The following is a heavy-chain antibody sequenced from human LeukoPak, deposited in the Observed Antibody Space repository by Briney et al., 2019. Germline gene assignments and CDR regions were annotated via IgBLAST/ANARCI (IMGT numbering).Heavy chain of an antibody. J-gene: IGHJ4*02. CDR2: IKQDGSEK. V-gene: IGHV3-7*01. D-gene: IGHD2-2*02. CDR1: RFTFSSYW. Sequence: GGSLRLSCAASRFTFSSYWMSWVRQAPGKGLEWVANIKQDGSEKYYVDSVKGRFTISRDNAKNSLYLQMNSLRAEDTAVYYCARAIKRPAAIDYWGQGTLVTVSS. CDR3: ARAIKRPAAIDY.